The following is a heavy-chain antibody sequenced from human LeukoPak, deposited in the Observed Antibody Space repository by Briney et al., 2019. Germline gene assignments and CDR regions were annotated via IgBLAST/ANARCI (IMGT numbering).Heavy chain of an antibody. J-gene: IGHJ6*03. CDR3: AKDGDAYIEYYYYYMDV. CDR2: IWHDGSNK. V-gene: IGHV3-33*06. CDR1: GFTFSNYG. Sequence: GGSLRLSCVSSGFTFSNYGMHWVRQAPGKGLEWVALIWHDGSNKYYADSVRGRVTISRDNSKNTLYLQMKSLTAEDTAVYFCAKDGDAYIEYYYYYMDVWGKGTTVTVSS. D-gene: IGHD5-24*01.